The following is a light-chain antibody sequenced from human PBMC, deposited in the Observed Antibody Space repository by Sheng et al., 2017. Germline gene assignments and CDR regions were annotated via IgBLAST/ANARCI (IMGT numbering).Light chain of an antibody. CDR2: GAS. Sequence: DFQMTQSPSSLSASVGDRVIITCRASQGIRNYLAWYQQRPGKVPRLLIYGASTLQSGVPSRFSGSGSGTDFTLTISSLQPEDFATYYCQHYYTTLWTFGQGTKVEIK. CDR3: QHYYTTLWT. J-gene: IGKJ1*01. CDR1: QGIRNY. V-gene: IGKV1-27*01.